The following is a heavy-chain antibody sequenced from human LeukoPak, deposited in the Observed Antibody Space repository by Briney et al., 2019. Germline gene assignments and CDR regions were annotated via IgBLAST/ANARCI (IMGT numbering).Heavy chain of an antibody. Sequence: SGGSLRLSCAASGFTFSNFGMSWVRQAPGNGLEWVSSISSSSSYIYYADSVKGRFTISRDNARNSLFLQMNSLRAEDTAVYYCARDSDFDSSGYYPYYYYYFNMDVWGQGTTVTVS. CDR3: ARDSDFDSSGYYPYYYYYFNMDV. CDR2: ISSSSSYI. CDR1: GFTFSNFG. V-gene: IGHV3-21*01. J-gene: IGHJ6*02. D-gene: IGHD3-22*01.